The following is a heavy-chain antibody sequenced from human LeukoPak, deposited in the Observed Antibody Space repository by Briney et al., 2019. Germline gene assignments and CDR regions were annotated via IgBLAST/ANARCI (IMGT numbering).Heavy chain of an antibody. Sequence: SVKVSCKASGGTFSSYAISWVRQAPGQGLKWMGGIIPIFGTANYAQKFQGRVTITADESTSTAYMEPSSLRSEDTAVYYCARESPYYDSSGYYSGHFDYWGQGTLVTVSS. CDR2: IIPIFGTA. J-gene: IGHJ4*02. CDR1: GGTFSSYA. CDR3: ARESPYYDSSGYYSGHFDY. D-gene: IGHD3-22*01. V-gene: IGHV1-69*01.